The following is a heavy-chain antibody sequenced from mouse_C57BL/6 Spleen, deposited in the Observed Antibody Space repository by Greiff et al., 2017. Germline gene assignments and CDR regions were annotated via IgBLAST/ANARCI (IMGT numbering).Heavy chain of an antibody. V-gene: IGHV1-15*01. Sequence: QVQLQQSGAELVRPGASVTLSCKASGYTFTDYEMHWVKQTPVHGLEWIGAIDPETGGTAYNQKFKGKAILTADKSSSTAYMELRSLTSEDSAVYYCTPITTVVVDYWGQGTTLTVSS. J-gene: IGHJ2*01. CDR2: IDPETGGT. D-gene: IGHD1-1*01. CDR1: GYTFTDYE. CDR3: TPITTVVVDY.